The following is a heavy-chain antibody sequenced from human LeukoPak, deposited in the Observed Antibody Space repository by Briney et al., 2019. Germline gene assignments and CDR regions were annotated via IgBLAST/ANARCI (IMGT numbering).Heavy chain of an antibody. D-gene: IGHD5-18*01. J-gene: IGHJ4*02. CDR3: AGGGLRYSYGYSIAGPLPPDY. CDR1: GGSMSSSSYY. Sequence: PSETLSLTCTVSGGSMSSSSYYWGWIRQPPGKGLEWIGSIYYSGSTYYNPSLKSRVTISVDTSKNQFSLKLSSVTAADTAVYYCAGGGLRYSYGYSIAGPLPPDYWGQGTLVTVSS. CDR2: IYYSGST. V-gene: IGHV4-39*07.